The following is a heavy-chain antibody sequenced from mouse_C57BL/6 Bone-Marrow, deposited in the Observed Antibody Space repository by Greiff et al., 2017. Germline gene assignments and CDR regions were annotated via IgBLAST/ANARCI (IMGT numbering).Heavy chain of an antibody. Sequence: EVQLQQSGPELVKPGASVKMSCKASGYTFTDYNMHWVKQSHGKSLEWIGYINPNNGGTSYNQKFKGKATLTVNKSSSTAYMELRSLTSEDSAVYYCAETRGGFRYYYAMDYWGQGTSVTVSS. CDR2: INPNNGGT. CDR1: GYTFTDYN. CDR3: AETRGGFRYYYAMDY. V-gene: IGHV1-22*01. J-gene: IGHJ4*01. D-gene: IGHD3-1*01.